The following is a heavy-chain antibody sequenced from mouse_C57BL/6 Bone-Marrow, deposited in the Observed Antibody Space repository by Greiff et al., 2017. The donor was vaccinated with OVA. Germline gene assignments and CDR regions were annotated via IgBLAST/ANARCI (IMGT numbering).Heavy chain of an antibody. CDR1: GYTFTTYP. Sequence: VKLLESGAELVKPGASVKMSCKASGYTFTTYPIEWMKQNHGKSLEWIGIFHPYNDDTKYNAKFTGKATLTVEKSSSTVYMELSRLTSDDSAVYCCTGGPPDYFDDWGQGTTLTVSS. CDR3: TGGPPDYFDD. CDR2: FHPYNDDT. J-gene: IGHJ2*01. V-gene: IGHV1-47*01.